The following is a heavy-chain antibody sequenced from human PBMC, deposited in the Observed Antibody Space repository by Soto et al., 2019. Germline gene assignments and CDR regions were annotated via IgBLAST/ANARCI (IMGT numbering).Heavy chain of an antibody. V-gene: IGHV3-21*01. D-gene: IGHD6-13*01. CDR2: ISSNSAYI. Sequence: VGSLRLSCAASGFTFRSFTMNWVRQAPGKGLEWVSTISSNSAYIYYTDALRGRFTISRDNAKNSLHLQMNSLRAEDTAVYYGTRDASRDSSARGWFDPWGPGTLVTVSS. CDR1: GFTFRSFT. J-gene: IGHJ5*02. CDR3: TRDASRDSSARGWFDP.